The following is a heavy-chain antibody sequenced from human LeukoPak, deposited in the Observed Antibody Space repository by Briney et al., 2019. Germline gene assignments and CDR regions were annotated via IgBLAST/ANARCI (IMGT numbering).Heavy chain of an antibody. D-gene: IGHD3-10*01. CDR1: GDSVSSDSYT. CDR2: IYDNRIS. Sequence: SDTLSLTCTVSGDSVSSDSYTWTWIRQPPGKGLEWIGHIYDNRISNYNPSLKSRVMISADTSKNQFSLKLRSVTAADTAVHYCTRDKDIFYGSGRFDPGGQGTLVTVSS. J-gene: IGHJ5*02. CDR3: TRDKDIFYGSGRFDP. V-gene: IGHV4-61*01.